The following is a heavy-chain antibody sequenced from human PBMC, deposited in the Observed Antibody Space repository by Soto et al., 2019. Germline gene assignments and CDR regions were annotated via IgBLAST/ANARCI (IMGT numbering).Heavy chain of an antibody. D-gene: IGHD4-17*01. J-gene: IGHJ4*02. Sequence: QVQLQQWGAGLLKPSETLFLTCAVYGGSFSGYYWSWIRQPPGKGLECIGEINHSGSTNYNPSLKSRVTISVDTSKNQFSLKLSSVTAADTAVYYCARSYGGNSGTFDFWGQGTLVTVSS. V-gene: IGHV4-34*01. CDR3: ARSYGGNSGTFDF. CDR1: GGSFSGYY. CDR2: INHSGST.